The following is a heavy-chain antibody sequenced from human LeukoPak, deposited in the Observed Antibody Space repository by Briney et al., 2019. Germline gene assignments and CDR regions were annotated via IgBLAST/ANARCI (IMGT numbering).Heavy chain of an antibody. CDR3: AGLAAVRY. Sequence: GGSLRLSCAASGFTFSSYAMHWVRQAPGKGLEWVAVISYDGSNKYYADSVKGRFTISRDNSKNTLYLQMNSLRAEDTAVYYCAGLAAVRYWGQGTLVTVSS. D-gene: IGHD6-13*01. V-gene: IGHV3-30-3*01. CDR1: GFTFSSYA. J-gene: IGHJ4*02. CDR2: ISYDGSNK.